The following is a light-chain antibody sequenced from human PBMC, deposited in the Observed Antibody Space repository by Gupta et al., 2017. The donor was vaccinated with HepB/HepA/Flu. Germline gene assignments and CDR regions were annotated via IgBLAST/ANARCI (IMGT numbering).Light chain of an antibody. V-gene: IGKV3-20*01. CDR1: QSLSSTY. Sequence: EIVLTQSPGTLSLSPGERATLSCRASQSLSSTYLAWYQQKPGQAPRLLIYGASRATGIPDRFSGGGSGTDFTLTISRLEPEDAAVYYCQQYGSSPLTFGGGTKVEIK. CDR2: GAS. J-gene: IGKJ4*01. CDR3: QQYGSSPLT.